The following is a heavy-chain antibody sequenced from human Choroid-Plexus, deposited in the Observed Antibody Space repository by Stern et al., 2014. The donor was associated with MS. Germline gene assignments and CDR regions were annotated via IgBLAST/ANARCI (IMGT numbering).Heavy chain of an antibody. V-gene: IGHV3-30*18. D-gene: IGHD2/OR15-2a*01. CDR3: AKDRQYLTYFFDH. J-gene: IGHJ5*02. CDR1: GFTFGGCA. Sequence: VQLVESGGGVVQPGRPLRLSCGASGFTFGGCAMHWVRQAPGTGLEWVEGVSYDGSNKYYADSVKGRFTISRDNSQNTLYMQMSSLRPEDTAVYYCAKDRQYLTYFFDHWGQGSLVTVSS. CDR2: VSYDGSNK.